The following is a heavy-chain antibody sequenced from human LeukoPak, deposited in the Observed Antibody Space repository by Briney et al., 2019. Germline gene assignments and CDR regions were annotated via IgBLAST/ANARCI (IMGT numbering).Heavy chain of an antibody. CDR1: GGTFSSYA. J-gene: IGHJ6*03. Sequence: ASVKVSCKASGGTFSSYAISWVRQAPGQGLEWMGWMNPNSGNTGYAQKFQGRVTMTRNTSISTAYMELSSLRSEDTAVYYCARGPITIFGVVIIRGDYYYYMDVWGKGTTVTVSS. D-gene: IGHD3-3*01. CDR3: ARGPITIFGVVIIRGDYYYYMDV. CDR2: MNPNSGNT. V-gene: IGHV1-8*02.